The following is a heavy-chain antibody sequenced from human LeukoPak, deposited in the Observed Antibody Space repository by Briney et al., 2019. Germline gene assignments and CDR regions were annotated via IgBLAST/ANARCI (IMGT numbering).Heavy chain of an antibody. CDR3: ASNMVRGGYYMDV. D-gene: IGHD3-10*01. J-gene: IGHJ6*03. CDR2: IFYSGTT. Sequence: SETLSLICSVSRGSISSPNYYWGWLRQPPGRGLEWIGNIFYSGTTYYNPSLPSLKIRVTISVDTSKTQFSLKLSSVTAADTAVYYCASNMVRGGYYMDVWGKGTTVTVSS. CDR1: RGSISSPNYY. V-gene: IGHV4-39*07.